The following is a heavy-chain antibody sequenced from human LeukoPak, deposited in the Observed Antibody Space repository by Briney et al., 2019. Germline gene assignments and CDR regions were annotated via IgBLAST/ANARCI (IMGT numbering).Heavy chain of an antibody. CDR2: IYYTGST. CDR1: GGSISSHY. J-gene: IGHJ4*02. D-gene: IGHD1-26*01. V-gene: IGHV4-59*11. Sequence: SEALSLTCSVSGGSISSHYWSWMRQPPGKGLEWIGYIYYTGSTIYNPSLRSRVTISVDTSKNQFSLKLNSVTAADTAVYYCVRDRELTYWSQGTLVTVSS. CDR3: VRDRELTY.